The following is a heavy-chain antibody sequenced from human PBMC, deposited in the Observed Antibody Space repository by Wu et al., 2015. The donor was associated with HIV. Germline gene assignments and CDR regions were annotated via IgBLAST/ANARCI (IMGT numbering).Heavy chain of an antibody. CDR1: GYTFTSYG. V-gene: IGHV1-18*01. CDR3: ATQSWGADSSGYYRSGIRQNAFDI. Sequence: QVQLVQSGAEVKKPGASVKVSCKASGYTFTSYGISWVRQAPGQGLEWMGWISAYNGNTNYAQKLQGRVTMTTDTSTSTAYMELRSLRSDDTAVYYCATQSWGADSSGYYRSGIRQNAFDIWGQGQWSPSLQ. D-gene: IGHD3-22*01. CDR2: ISAYNGNT. J-gene: IGHJ3*02.